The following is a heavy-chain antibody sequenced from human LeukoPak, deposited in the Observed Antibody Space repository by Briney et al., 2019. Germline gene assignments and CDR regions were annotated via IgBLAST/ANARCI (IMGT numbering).Heavy chain of an antibody. CDR2: IVSDGSRT. CDR3: ARDRGYNLDY. V-gene: IGHV3-74*01. D-gene: IGHD1-14*01. CDR1: GFTFSSYW. J-gene: IGHJ4*02. Sequence: GGSLRLSCAASGFTFSSYWMHWVRQAPGKGLVWVSLIVSDGSRTNYADSVKGRFTISRDNAKNTLYLEMNILRVEDTAVYYCARDRGYNLDYWGQGTLVTVSS.